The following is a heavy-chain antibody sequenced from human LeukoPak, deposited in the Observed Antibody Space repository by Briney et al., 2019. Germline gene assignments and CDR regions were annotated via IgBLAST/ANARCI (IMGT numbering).Heavy chain of an antibody. V-gene: IGHV3-7*01. CDR3: ARYGDYYDSSGPLFDL. CDR1: GFMFSSYG. Sequence: GGSLRLSCAASGFMFSSYGMHWVRQAPGKGLEWVANIKQDGSEKYYVDSVKGRFTISRDNAKNSLYLQMNSLRAEDTAVYYCARYGDYYDSSGPLFDLWGRGTLVTVSS. D-gene: IGHD3-22*01. CDR2: IKQDGSEK. J-gene: IGHJ2*01.